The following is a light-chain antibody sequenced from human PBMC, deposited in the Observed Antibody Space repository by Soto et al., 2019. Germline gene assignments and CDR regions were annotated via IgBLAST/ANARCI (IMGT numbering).Light chain of an antibody. Sequence: EIVMTQSPATLSVSPGERATLSCRASQSVSSNLAWYQQTPGQAPRLLIYGASTRATGIPARFSGSGSGTDFTLTISRLEPEDFAMYYCQQYGGSPWTFGQGTKVDIK. CDR1: QSVSSN. J-gene: IGKJ1*01. CDR2: GAS. CDR3: QQYGGSPWT. V-gene: IGKV3-15*01.